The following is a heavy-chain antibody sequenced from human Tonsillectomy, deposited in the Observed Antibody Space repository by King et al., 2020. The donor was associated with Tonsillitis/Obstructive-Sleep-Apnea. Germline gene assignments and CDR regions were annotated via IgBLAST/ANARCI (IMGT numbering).Heavy chain of an antibody. Sequence: VQLVESGAEVKKPGESLKISCKGSGYRFTTYWIGWVRQMPGKGLEWMGXIXPGDSDTRYSPSFXGQVTMSADXSISTAYLXXXSLXPSDTAMYYCARHVGDSSGYYSALDYWGQGTLVTVSS. CDR2: IXPGDSDT. CDR3: ARHVGDSSGYYSALDY. V-gene: IGHV5-51*01. J-gene: IGHJ4*02. D-gene: IGHD3-22*01. CDR1: GYRFTTYW.